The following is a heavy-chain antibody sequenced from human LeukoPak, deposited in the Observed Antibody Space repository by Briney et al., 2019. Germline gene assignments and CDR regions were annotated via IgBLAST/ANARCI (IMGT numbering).Heavy chain of an antibody. J-gene: IGHJ6*03. CDR3: ARADGGWYHYYYYMDV. Sequence: PGGSLRVSCAASGFTFSSYWMHWVRQAPGKGLVWVSRINSDGSSTSYADSVKGRFTISRDNAKNTLYLQMNSLRAEDTAVYYCARADGGWYHYYYYMDVWGKGTTVTVSS. D-gene: IGHD6-19*01. CDR2: INSDGSST. CDR1: GFTFSSYW. V-gene: IGHV3-74*01.